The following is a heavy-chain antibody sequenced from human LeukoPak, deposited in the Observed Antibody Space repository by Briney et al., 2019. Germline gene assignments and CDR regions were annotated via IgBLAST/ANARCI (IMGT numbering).Heavy chain of an antibody. CDR3: ARGQILRYFDWLNWFDP. D-gene: IGHD3-9*01. Sequence: SETLSLTCAVYGGSFSGYYWSWIRQPPGKGLEWIGEINHSGSTNYNPSLKGRVTISVDTSKNQFSLKLSSVTAADTAVYYCARGQILRYFDWLNWFDPWGQGTLVTVSS. CDR1: GGSFSGYY. CDR2: INHSGST. V-gene: IGHV4-34*01. J-gene: IGHJ5*02.